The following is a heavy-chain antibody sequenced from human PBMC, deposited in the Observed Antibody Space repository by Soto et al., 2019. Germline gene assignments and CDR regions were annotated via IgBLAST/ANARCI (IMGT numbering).Heavy chain of an antibody. CDR2: ISAYNGNT. D-gene: IGHD2-21*02. CDR1: GYTFTSYG. Sequence: ASVKVSCKASGYTFTSYGISWVRQAPGQGLEWMGWISAYNGNTNYAQKLQGRVTMTTDTSTSTAYMELSSLRSEDTAVYYCASWVAYCGGDCYSSFDPWGQGTLVTVSS. V-gene: IGHV1-18*01. J-gene: IGHJ5*02. CDR3: ASWVAYCGGDCYSSFDP.